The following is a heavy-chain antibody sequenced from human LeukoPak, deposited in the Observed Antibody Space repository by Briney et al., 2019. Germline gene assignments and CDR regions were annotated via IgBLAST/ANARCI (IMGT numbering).Heavy chain of an antibody. V-gene: IGHV1-2*02. Sequence: ASVKVSCKASGYTFTGYYMHWVRQAPGQGLEWMGWINPNSGGTNYAQKFQGRVSMTRDTSISTAYMELSRLRSDDTAVYYCARVAMVRGVIDGWGQGTLVTVS. CDR3: ARVAMVRGVIDG. CDR1: GYTFTGYY. D-gene: IGHD3-10*01. J-gene: IGHJ4*02. CDR2: INPNSGGT.